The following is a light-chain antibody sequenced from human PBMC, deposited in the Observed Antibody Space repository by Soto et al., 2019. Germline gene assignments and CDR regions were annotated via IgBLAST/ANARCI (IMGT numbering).Light chain of an antibody. Sequence: QSVLTQHASVSGSPGQSITISCTGTSSDVGGFNSVSWYQQHPGKAPRLMIYEVSNRPSGVSNRFSGSKSGNTASLTISGLQAEDEADYYCTSFTITSTYVFGTGTKVTV. J-gene: IGLJ1*01. CDR1: SSDVGGFNS. CDR2: EVS. V-gene: IGLV2-14*01. CDR3: TSFTITSTYV.